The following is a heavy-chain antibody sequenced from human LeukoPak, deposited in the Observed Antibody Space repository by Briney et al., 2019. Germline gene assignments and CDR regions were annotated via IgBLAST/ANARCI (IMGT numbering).Heavy chain of an antibody. Sequence: GGSLRLSCAASGFSFDSFAMTWVRQAPGKGLEWVSGISGSGGSTYYADTVKGRFTISRDNFKNTVHLQMNSLRAEDTAVYYCAKDATPYYWGQGTLVTVSS. D-gene: IGHD1-26*01. CDR2: ISGSGGST. V-gene: IGHV3-23*01. CDR1: GFSFDSFA. CDR3: AKDATPYY. J-gene: IGHJ4*02.